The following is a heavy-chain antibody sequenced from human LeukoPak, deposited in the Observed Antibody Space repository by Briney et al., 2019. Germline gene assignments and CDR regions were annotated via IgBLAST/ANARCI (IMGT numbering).Heavy chain of an antibody. CDR2: INPNSGGT. D-gene: IGHD4-23*01. CDR1: GYTFTGYY. V-gene: IGHV1-2*02. CDR3: ARARKDYGGNSNAFDI. J-gene: IGHJ3*02. Sequence: ASVKVSCKASGYTFTGYYMHWVRQAPGQGLEWMGWINPNSGGTNYAQKFQGRVTMTRDTSISTAYVELSRLRSDDTAVYYCARARKDYGGNSNAFDIWGQGTMVAVSS.